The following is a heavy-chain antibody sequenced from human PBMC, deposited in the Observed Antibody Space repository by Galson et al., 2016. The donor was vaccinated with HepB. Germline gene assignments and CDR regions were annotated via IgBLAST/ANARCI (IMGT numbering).Heavy chain of an antibody. D-gene: IGHD3-10*01. V-gene: IGHV1-2*02. J-gene: IGHJ4*02. CDR3: ARSTGFGIRIDY. CDR1: GYSFTGYF. CDR2: IGPGSGDT. Sequence: SVKVSCKASGYSFTGYFLNWVRQAPGQGLEWMGWIGPGSGDTKYAQKFQGRVTITRDRSISTVTMELNRLRSDDTTVYYCARSTGFGIRIDYWGQGNQVTVSS.